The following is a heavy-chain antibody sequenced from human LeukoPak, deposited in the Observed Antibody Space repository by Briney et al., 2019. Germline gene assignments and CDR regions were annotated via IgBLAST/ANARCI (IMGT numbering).Heavy chain of an antibody. CDR1: VYTFTGYY. Sequence: SVKVSCKASVYTFTGYYMHCVPDAPGQGRECVGWINPNSGGKKNAQKFQGRVIMTRDTSISTAYMELSRLRSDETVVYYCARARNWNYSYYFDYWGQGTLVTVSS. CDR3: ARARNWNYSYYFDY. CDR2: INPNSGGK. V-gene: IGHV1-2*02. J-gene: IGHJ4*02. D-gene: IGHD1-7*01.